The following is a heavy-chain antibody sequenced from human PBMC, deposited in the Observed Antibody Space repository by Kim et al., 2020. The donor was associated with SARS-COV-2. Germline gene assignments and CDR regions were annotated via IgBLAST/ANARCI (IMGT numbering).Heavy chain of an antibody. CDR2: GT. CDR3: ARMGGSKNDY. J-gene: IGHJ4*02. D-gene: IGHD2-15*01. Sequence: GTNSAQKLRGRVTMTRDTSISTAYMELSSLRSDDTALYYCARMGGSKNDYWGQGTLVTVSS. V-gene: IGHV1-2*02.